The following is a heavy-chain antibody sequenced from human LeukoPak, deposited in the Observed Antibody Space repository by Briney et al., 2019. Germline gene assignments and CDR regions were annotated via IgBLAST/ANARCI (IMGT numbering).Heavy chain of an antibody. Sequence: WASVKVSCKASGGTFSSYAISWVRQAPGQGLEWMGRIIPILGIANYAQKFQGRVTITADKSTSTAYMELSSLRSEDTAVYYCARDYGTGTPVRYYYYYYGMDVWGQGTTVTVSS. CDR1: GGTFSSYA. CDR2: IIPILGIA. CDR3: ARDYGTGTPVRYYYYYYGMDV. D-gene: IGHD1-7*01. J-gene: IGHJ6*02. V-gene: IGHV1-69*04.